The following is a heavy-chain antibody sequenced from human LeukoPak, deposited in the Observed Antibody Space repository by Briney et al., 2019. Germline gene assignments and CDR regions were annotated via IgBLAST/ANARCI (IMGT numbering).Heavy chain of an antibody. V-gene: IGHV3-64*01. CDR2: ISSNGGGT. D-gene: IGHD5-18*01. CDR3: ARITEGYSYGGYFDY. J-gene: IGHJ4*02. CDR1: VFTFSSFY. Sequence: GGSLGLFCAASVFTFSSFYMSCVRQAPGKGLEYVSAISSNGGGTYYANSVKGRFTISRDNSKNTLYLQVGSLRVEDMGVYYCARITEGYSYGGYFDYWGQGTLVTVSS.